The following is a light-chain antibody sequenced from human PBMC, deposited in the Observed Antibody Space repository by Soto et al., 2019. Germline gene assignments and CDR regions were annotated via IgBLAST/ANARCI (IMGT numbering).Light chain of an antibody. CDR3: AAWHDSLSGVV. V-gene: IGLV1-44*01. Sequence: QSVLTQRPSASGTPGQRVTISCSGSSSNIGSNTVHWYQQLPGTAPKLLIYSNNQRPSGVPDRFSGSKSGTLASLAISGLQLEDEAAYYGAAWHDSLSGVVFCGGTKLTLL. CDR2: SNN. J-gene: IGLJ2*01. CDR1: SSNIGSNT.